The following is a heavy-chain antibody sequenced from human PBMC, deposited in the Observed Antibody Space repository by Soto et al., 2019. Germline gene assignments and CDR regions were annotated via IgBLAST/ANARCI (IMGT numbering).Heavy chain of an antibody. CDR2: VSFSGSK. V-gene: IGHV4-39*01. Sequence: SETLSLTCTVSGASVSNSGYYWGWIRQSPGKRLEWIGSVSFSGSKYYNPSLRSGVTFSVDTSKTLISLKLRSVTAADTAVYYCARGSTWQGREWFEPWGQGTLVTVSS. D-gene: IGHD6-13*01. CDR3: ARGSTWQGREWFEP. J-gene: IGHJ5*02. CDR1: GASVSNSGYY.